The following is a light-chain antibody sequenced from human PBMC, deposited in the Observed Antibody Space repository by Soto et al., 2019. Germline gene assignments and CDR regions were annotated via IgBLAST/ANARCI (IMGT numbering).Light chain of an antibody. Sequence: QSVMTQPPSAPGTPRQRVTVSCSGSSSNIASNTVNWYQQLPGTAPKLLIYSNDQRPSGVPDRFSASKSGTSASLAISGLQSEDEADYYCASWDDSLNGHVFGAGTKVTVL. CDR3: ASWDDSLNGHV. J-gene: IGLJ1*01. CDR2: SND. CDR1: SSNIASNT. V-gene: IGLV1-44*01.